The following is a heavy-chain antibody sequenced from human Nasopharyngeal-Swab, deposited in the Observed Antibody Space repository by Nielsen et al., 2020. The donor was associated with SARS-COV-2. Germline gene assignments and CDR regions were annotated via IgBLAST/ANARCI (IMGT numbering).Heavy chain of an antibody. CDR3: ATTLRGNSDGRY. CDR1: GFTFSRYW. J-gene: IGHJ4*02. CDR2: INSDGSTT. Sequence: GGSRRLSCAASGFTFSRYWMHWVRQAPGKGLVWVSRINSDGSTTNYADSVKGRFTISRDNAKNTLYLQMNSLRPEDTAVYYCATTLRGNSDGRYWGQGTLVTVSS. D-gene: IGHD5-18*01. V-gene: IGHV3-74*01.